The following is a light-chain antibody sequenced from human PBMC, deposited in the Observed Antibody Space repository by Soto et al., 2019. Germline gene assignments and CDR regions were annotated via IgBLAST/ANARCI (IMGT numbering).Light chain of an antibody. J-gene: IGKJ1*01. CDR1: QSVFSIPDNKNF. Sequence: DLVMTQYPDSLAVSLGVGATINCKSSQSVFSIPDNKNFLAWYQQKPGQPPKLLIYFASTRESGVPDCFSGSGSGTDFTLTISCLQAEDVAIYSYQQYYETPRPFGQGNKWDIK. CDR3: QQYYETPRP. V-gene: IGKV4-1*01. CDR2: FAS.